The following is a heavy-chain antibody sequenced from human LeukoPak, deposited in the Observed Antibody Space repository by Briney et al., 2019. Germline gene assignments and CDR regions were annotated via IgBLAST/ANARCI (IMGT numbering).Heavy chain of an antibody. CDR3: ARVVTTKQNWFDP. J-gene: IGHJ5*02. CDR1: GYSISSGYY. CDR2: IYHSGST. Sequence: SETLSLTCAVSGYSISSGYYRGWIRQPPGKGLEWIGSIYHSGSTYYNPSLKSRVTISVDTSKNQFSLKLSSVTAADTAVYYCARVVTTKQNWFDPWGQGTLVTVSS. V-gene: IGHV4-38-2*01. D-gene: IGHD4-17*01.